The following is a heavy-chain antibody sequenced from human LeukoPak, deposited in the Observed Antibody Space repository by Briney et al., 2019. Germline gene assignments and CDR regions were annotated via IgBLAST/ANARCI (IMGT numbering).Heavy chain of an antibody. V-gene: IGHV3-30*04. CDR3: AFSPGDGGGLFDY. J-gene: IGHJ4*02. D-gene: IGHD3-10*01. CDR2: ISYDGSNK. CDR1: GFTFSSYA. Sequence: GGSLRLSCAASGFTFSSYAMHWVRQAPGKGLEWVAVISYDGSNKYYADSVKGRFTISRDNSKNTLYLQMNSLRAEDTAVYYCAFSPGDGGGLFDYWGQGTLVTVSS.